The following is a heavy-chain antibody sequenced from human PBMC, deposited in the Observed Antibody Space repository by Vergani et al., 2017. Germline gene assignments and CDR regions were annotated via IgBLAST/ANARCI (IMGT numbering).Heavy chain of an antibody. V-gene: IGHV3-7*01. J-gene: IGHJ4*02. CDR1: GFTFSSYW. Sequence: EVQLVESGGGLVQPGGSLRLSCAASGFTFSSYWMSWVRQAPGKGLEWAANIKQDGSEKYYVDSVKGRFTISRDNAKNSLYLQMNSLRAEDTAVYYCARGGLMVYASWDYWGQGTLVTVSS. D-gene: IGHD2-8*01. CDR3: ARGGLMVYASWDY. CDR2: IKQDGSEK.